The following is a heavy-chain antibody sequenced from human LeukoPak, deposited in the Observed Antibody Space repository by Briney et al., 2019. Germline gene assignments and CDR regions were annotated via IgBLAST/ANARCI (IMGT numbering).Heavy chain of an antibody. CDR1: GFTFDDYG. Sequence: GGSLRLSCAASGFTFDDYGMSWVRQAPGKGLEWVSAISGSGGSTYYADSVKGRFTISRDNSKDTLYLQMNSLRAEDTAVYYCAKGGGYNWNSLAAFDIWGQGTMVTVSS. D-gene: IGHD1-7*01. CDR3: AKGGGYNWNSLAAFDI. CDR2: ISGSGGST. J-gene: IGHJ3*02. V-gene: IGHV3-23*01.